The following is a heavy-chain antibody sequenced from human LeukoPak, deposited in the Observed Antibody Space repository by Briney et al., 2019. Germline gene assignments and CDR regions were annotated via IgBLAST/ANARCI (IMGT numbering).Heavy chain of an antibody. CDR1: GGSINSNTYY. J-gene: IGHJ4*02. D-gene: IGHD2-15*01. V-gene: IGHV4-39*01. CDR2: ISHSGAT. Sequence: PSETLSLTCTVIGGSINSNTYYWGWVRQTPGKGLEWIGSISHSGATRYGSSLKSRVSMSVDTPRRQFSLRLSSVTAADTAVCARHSNQYFDSGDEGEKPFDVWGQGTLVTVSS. CDR3: HSNQYFDSGDEGEKPFDV.